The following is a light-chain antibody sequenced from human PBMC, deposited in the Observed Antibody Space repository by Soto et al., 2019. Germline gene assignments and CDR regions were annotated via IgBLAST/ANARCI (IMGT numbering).Light chain of an antibody. Sequence: QPVLTQSPSASASLGASVKLTCTLSSGHSDYAIAWHRQQPEKGPLYLMRLDSDGRHIRGDGISDRFSGSSSGADRYLTISSLQSDDEADYYCQTWVTGTVVFGGGTQLTVL. J-gene: IGLJ2*01. CDR1: SGHSDYA. V-gene: IGLV4-69*01. CDR3: QTWVTGTVV. CDR2: LDSDGRH.